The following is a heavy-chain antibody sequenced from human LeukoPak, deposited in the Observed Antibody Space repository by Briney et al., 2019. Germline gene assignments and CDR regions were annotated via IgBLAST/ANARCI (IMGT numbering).Heavy chain of an antibody. CDR1: GFTFSSYG. J-gene: IGHJ3*02. D-gene: IGHD3-16*01. V-gene: IGHV3-21*04. CDR2: ISSSSSYI. CDR3: AKDSYAAASGIFDI. Sequence: GGSLRLSCAASGFTFSSYGMNWVRRAPGKGLEWVSSISSSSSYIYYADSVKGRFTISRDNAKNSLYLQMNSLRAEDTAIYYCAKDSYAAASGIFDIWGQGTVVTVSS.